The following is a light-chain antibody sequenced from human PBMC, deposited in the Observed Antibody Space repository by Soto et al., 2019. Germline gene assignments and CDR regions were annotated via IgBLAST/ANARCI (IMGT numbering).Light chain of an antibody. CDR1: SSDFTGYNY. J-gene: IGLJ1*01. Sequence: QSVLTQPPSASGSPGQSVTISCTGTSSDFTGYNYVSWYQQHPGKAPKLMIYEVSKRPSGVPDRFSGSKSGNTASLTVSGLQAEDEADYYCSSYAGTNNYVFGTGTKVTV. CDR3: SSYAGTNNYV. CDR2: EVS. V-gene: IGLV2-8*01.